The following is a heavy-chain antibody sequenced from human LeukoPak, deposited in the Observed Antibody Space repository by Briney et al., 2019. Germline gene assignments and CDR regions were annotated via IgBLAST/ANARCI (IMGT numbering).Heavy chain of an antibody. J-gene: IGHJ3*02. V-gene: IGHV3-23*01. CDR1: GFTFNDYV. CDR3: AKAGFYDILTDGLDI. CDR2: IRGSGFST. Sequence: GGSLRLSCAASGFTFNDYVMTWVRQAPGKGLEWVSGIRGSGFSTDYADSVKGRFTISRDNSKNALYLQMNSLRVEDTAVYYCAKAGFYDILTDGLDIWGQGTMVIVSS. D-gene: IGHD3-9*01.